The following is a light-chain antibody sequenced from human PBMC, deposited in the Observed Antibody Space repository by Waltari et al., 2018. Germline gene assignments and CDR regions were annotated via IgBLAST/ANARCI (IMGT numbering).Light chain of an antibody. Sequence: QSVLTQPPSASGTPGQRVAISCSGTRSNIGSNSVHWYQQPPGTAPKLLTHSNNQRPSGGPDRVSGSKSGTSASLAISGLQAEDEAHYYCAAWDASLNGWVFGGGTKLTVL. CDR2: SNN. J-gene: IGLJ3*02. CDR1: RSNIGSNS. CDR3: AAWDASLNGWV. V-gene: IGLV1-44*01.